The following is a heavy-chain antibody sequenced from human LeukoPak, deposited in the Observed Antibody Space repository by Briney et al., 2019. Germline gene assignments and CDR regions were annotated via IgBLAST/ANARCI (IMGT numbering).Heavy chain of an antibody. J-gene: IGHJ4*02. D-gene: IGHD3-3*01. V-gene: IGHV1-2*02. CDR2: INPNSGGT. CDR3: ARGVGYYDFWSGYYSFGYYFDY. CDR1: GYTFTGYY. Sequence: ASVKVSCKASGYTFTGYYMHWVRQAPGQGLEWMGWINPNSGGTNYAQKFQGRVNMTRDTSISTAYMELSRLRSDDTAVYYCARGVGYYDFWSGYYSFGYYFDYWGQGTLVTVSS.